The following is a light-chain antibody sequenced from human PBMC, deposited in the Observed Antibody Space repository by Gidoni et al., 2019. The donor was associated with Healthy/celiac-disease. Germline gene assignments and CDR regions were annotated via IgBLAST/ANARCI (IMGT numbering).Light chain of an antibody. V-gene: IGKV1-39*01. CDR3: QQSNSTLFT. Sequence: IQMTQSPSSLSASVGGRVTITCRASQSISSYLNWYQQKPGKAPKLLIYAASSLQSGVPSRFRGSGSGTDFTLTISSLQPEDFATYYCQQSNSTLFTFGQGTRLEIK. CDR1: QSISSY. CDR2: AAS. J-gene: IGKJ5*01.